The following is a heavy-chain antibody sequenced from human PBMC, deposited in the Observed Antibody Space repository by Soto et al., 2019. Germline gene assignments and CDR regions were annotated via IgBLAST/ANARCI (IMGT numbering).Heavy chain of an antibody. Sequence: PSETLSLTCTVSGGSISSDSHYWVWIRQSPGRGLGWIGSIFYTGTTYYTPSLEGRITISVDTSKNQFSLQLNSVTAADTAVYYCARQWDFSAFYGVDHWGQGALVTVSS. CDR3: ARQWDFSAFYGVDH. J-gene: IGHJ4*02. CDR2: IFYTGTT. D-gene: IGHD2-15*01. V-gene: IGHV4-39*01. CDR1: GGSISSDSHY.